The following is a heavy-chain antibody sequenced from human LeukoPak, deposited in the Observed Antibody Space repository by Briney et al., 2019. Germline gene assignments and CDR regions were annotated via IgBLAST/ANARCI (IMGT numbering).Heavy chain of an antibody. V-gene: IGHV1-69*13. CDR2: IIPIFGTA. D-gene: IGHD6-13*01. CDR1: GGTFSSYA. CDR3: AKDESSSWYLSVAGYFDD. Sequence: GASVKVSCKASGGTFSSYAISWVRQAPGQGLEWMGGIIPIFGTANYAQKFQGRVTITADESTSTAYMELSSLKSEDTAVYYCAKDESSSWYLSVAGYFDDWGQGTPVTVSS. J-gene: IGHJ4*02.